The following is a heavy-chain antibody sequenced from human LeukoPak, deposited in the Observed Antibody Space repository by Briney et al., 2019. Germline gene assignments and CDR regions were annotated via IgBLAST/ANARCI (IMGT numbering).Heavy chain of an antibody. D-gene: IGHD3-10*01. V-gene: IGHV1-18*04. Sequence: ASVKVSCKASGYTFTSYGISSVRQAPGQGLEWMGWISAYNGNTNYAQMLQGRVTMTTDTSTSTAYMELRSLRSDDTAVYYCARPRLARGSGFDPWGQGTLVTVSS. CDR2: ISAYNGNT. CDR3: ARPRLARGSGFDP. CDR1: GYTFTSYG. J-gene: IGHJ5*02.